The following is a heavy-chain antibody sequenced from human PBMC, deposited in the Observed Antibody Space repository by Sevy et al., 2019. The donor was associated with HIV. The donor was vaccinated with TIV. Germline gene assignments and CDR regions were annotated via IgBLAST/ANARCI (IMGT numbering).Heavy chain of an antibody. D-gene: IGHD3-22*01. CDR3: TRVDSSGHSDY. J-gene: IGHJ4*02. CDR1: GGSVSGYF. CDR2: LHHSGTT. Sequence: SETLSLTCTVSGGSVSGYFWSWIRPPPGRGLEWIGNLHHSGTTKHNPSLKSRLTISVDTSKNQFSLILTSATAADTAVCYCTRVDSSGHSDYWGQGTPVTVSS. V-gene: IGHV4-59*02.